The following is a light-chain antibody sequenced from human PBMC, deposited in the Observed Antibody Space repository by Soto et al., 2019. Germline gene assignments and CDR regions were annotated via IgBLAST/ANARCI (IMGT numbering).Light chain of an antibody. CDR1: HGISNY. V-gene: IGKV1-27*01. Sequence: DILMTQSPSSLSASVGDRVTITCRASHGISNYLAWYQHKPGKAPKLLIYAASTLQSGVPSRFSGSGSGTEFTLTISSLQPEDVATYYCQKYNNAPRTFGQGTRLEIK. CDR3: QKYNNAPRT. J-gene: IGKJ2*01. CDR2: AAS.